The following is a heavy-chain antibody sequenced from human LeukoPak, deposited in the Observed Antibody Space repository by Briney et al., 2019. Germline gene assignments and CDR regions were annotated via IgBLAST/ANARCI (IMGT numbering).Heavy chain of an antibody. V-gene: IGHV3-72*01. J-gene: IGHJ4*01. CDR2: SRDKGNSYTT. D-gene: IGHD3-10*01. CDR3: TKLARAPRDFDY. Sequence: GESLRLSCAASGFTFTTYWMSWVRQAPGKGLEWVGRSRDKGNSYTTAYAASVRGRFTISRDDSKNSLYLQMNSLKIEDTAVYYCTKLARAPRDFDYWGQGTLVTVSS. CDR1: GFTFTTYW.